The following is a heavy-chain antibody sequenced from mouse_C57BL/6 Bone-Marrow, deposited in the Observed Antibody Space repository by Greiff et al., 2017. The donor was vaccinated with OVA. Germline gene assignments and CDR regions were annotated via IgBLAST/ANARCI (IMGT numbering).Heavy chain of an antibody. CDR2: IYPGSGST. CDR3: ARVGYYGSTNYWDFDV. J-gene: IGHJ1*03. V-gene: IGHV1-55*01. Sequence: QVQLQQPGAELVKPGASVKMSCKASGYTFTSYWITWVKQRPGQGLEWIGDIYPGSGSTNYNEKFKSKATLTVDTSSSTAYMQLSSLTSEDSAVYYCARVGYYGSTNYWDFDVWGTGTTVTVAS. CDR1: GYTFTSYW. D-gene: IGHD1-1*01.